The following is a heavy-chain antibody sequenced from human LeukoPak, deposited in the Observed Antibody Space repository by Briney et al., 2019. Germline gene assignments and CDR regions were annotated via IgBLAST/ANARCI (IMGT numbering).Heavy chain of an antibody. CDR3: ARGYGSGHGNSDFDI. CDR1: GDTFSSYA. Sequence: SVKVSCKASGDTFSSYAISWGRQAPGQGLEWMGGIIPIFGTANYAQKFQGRVTITADKSTSTAYMELRSLRSEGTAVYYCARGYGSGHGNSDFDIWGQGTMVTVSS. J-gene: IGHJ3*02. V-gene: IGHV1-69*06. CDR2: IIPIFGTA. D-gene: IGHD3-10*01.